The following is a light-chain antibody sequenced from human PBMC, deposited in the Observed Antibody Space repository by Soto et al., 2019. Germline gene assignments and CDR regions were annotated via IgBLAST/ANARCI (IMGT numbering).Light chain of an antibody. V-gene: IGKV3-15*01. CDR2: GAS. CDR3: QQYNNWFT. Sequence: EIVMTQSPATLSVSPGERATLSCRASQSVSTNLAWYQQKPGQAPRLLIYGASTRATGIPARFSGSGSGTEFTLTISSLQSEDFAVYYCQQYNNWFTFGPGTNVDIK. CDR1: QSVSTN. J-gene: IGKJ3*01.